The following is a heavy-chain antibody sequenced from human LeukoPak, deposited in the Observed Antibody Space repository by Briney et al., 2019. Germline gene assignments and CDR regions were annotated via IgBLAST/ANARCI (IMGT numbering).Heavy chain of an antibody. V-gene: IGHV4-38-2*02. CDR1: GYSISSGYY. D-gene: IGHD6-13*01. CDR2: IYHSGST. CDR3: AREMEDSSPGWWYFDL. J-gene: IGHJ2*01. Sequence: NPSETLSLTCAVSGYSISSGYYWGWIRQPPGKGLEWIGSIYHSGSTYYNPSLKSRVTISVDTSKNQFSLKLSSVTAADTAVYYCAREMEDSSPGWWYFDLWGRGTLATVSS.